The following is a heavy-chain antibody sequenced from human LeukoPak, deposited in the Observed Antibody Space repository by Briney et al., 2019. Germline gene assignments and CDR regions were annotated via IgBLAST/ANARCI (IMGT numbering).Heavy chain of an antibody. Sequence: ASVKVSCKASGYTFTDYYMHWVRQAPGQGLEWMGWINPNSGGTNYAQKLQGRLTMTTDTSTSTAYMELRSLRSDDTAVYYCASNIVATISVRYYYYYMDVWGKGTTVTVSS. CDR1: GYTFTDYY. CDR2: INPNSGGT. CDR3: ASNIVATISVRYYYYYMDV. D-gene: IGHD5-12*01. V-gene: IGHV1-2*02. J-gene: IGHJ6*03.